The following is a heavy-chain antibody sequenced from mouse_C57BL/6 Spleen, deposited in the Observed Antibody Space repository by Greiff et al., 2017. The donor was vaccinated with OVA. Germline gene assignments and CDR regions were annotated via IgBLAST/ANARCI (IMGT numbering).Heavy chain of an antibody. CDR3: ARGDIITTVVARAMDY. CDR2: INPSSGYT. Sequence: VMLVESGAELAKPGASVKLSCKASGYTFTSYWMHWVKQRPGQGLEWIGYINPSSGYTKYNQKFKDKATLTADKSSSTAYMQLSSLTYEDSAVYYCARGDIITTVVARAMDYWGQGTSVTVSS. J-gene: IGHJ4*01. CDR1: GYTFTSYW. D-gene: IGHD1-1*01. V-gene: IGHV1-7*01.